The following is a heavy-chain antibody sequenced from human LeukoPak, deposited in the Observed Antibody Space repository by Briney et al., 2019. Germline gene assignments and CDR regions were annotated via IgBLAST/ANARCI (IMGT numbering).Heavy chain of an antibody. CDR1: SGLVSSDY. Sequence: SETLSLTCTVYSGLVSSDYWTWIRQPPGKGLEWVGYIFSNGNTEYSPSLESRATISVDTSKNQCSLKLTSVTAADTAVYYCARVVYRGENWFDPWGQGTLVTVSS. J-gene: IGHJ5*02. V-gene: IGHV4-59*02. CDR2: IFSNGNT. D-gene: IGHD3-10*01. CDR3: ARVVYRGENWFDP.